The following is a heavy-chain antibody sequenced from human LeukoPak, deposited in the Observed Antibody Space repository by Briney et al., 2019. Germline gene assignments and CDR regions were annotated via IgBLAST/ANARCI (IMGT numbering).Heavy chain of an antibody. D-gene: IGHD1-26*01. CDR2: ISGSSGAT. CDR1: GFTFSSYA. V-gene: IGHV3-23*01. J-gene: IGHJ4*02. CDR3: ARDRTSGVGATMADY. Sequence: GGSLRLSCAASGFTFSSYAMSWVRQAPGKGLEWDSVISGSSGATYYADTVKGRFAISRDNSKNTLYLQMNSLRAEDTAVYYCARDRTSGVGATMADYWGQGTLVTVSS.